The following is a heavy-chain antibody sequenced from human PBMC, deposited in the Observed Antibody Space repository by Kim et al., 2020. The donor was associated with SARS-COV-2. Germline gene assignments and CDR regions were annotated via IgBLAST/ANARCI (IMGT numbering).Heavy chain of an antibody. J-gene: IGHJ4*02. CDR2: ISGSGGRA. D-gene: IGHD3-10*01. Sequence: GGSLRLSCAASGFTFSSYAMSWVRQAPGKGLEWVSTISGSGGRAYYADSVKGRFTISRDNSKNTLYVQMNSLRAEDTAIYYCAKDLNVNSIWFGESSGLDYWGPGTLVTVSS. V-gene: IGHV3-23*01. CDR3: AKDLNVNSIWFGESSGLDY. CDR1: GFTFSSYA.